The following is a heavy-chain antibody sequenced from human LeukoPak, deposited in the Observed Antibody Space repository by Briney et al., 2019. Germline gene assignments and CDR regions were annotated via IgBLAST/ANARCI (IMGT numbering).Heavy chain of an antibody. CDR3: ARRDYALDY. CDR1: GGSISSGGYS. Sequence: SSETLSLTCAVSGGSISSGGYSWSWIRQPPGKGLEYIGYIYYSGSTNYNPSLKSRVTISLDTSKNQFSLNLRSVTAADTAVYYCARRDYALDYWGQGTLVTVSS. V-gene: IGHV4-61*08. J-gene: IGHJ4*02. D-gene: IGHD4-17*01. CDR2: IYYSGST.